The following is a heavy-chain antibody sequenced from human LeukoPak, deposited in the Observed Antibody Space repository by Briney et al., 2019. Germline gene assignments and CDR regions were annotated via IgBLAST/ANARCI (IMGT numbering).Heavy chain of an antibody. Sequence: SGRSLRLSXAASGFTFSSYGMHWVSQAPGKGLEWVAVIWYDGSNKYYADSVKGRFTISRDNSKNTLYLQMNSLRAEDTAVYYYAKDFVAAAGTYDYWGQGTLVTVSS. J-gene: IGHJ4*02. V-gene: IGHV3-33*06. CDR2: IWYDGSNK. D-gene: IGHD6-13*01. CDR1: GFTFSSYG. CDR3: AKDFVAAAGTYDY.